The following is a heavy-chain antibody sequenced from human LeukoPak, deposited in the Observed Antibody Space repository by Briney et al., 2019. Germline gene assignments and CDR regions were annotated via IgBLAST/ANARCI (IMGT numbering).Heavy chain of an antibody. V-gene: IGHV3-21*01. D-gene: IGHD4-17*01. CDR3: ARGGADYVIGY. CDR2: ITRSSDYI. CDR1: GFTFSSYS. Sequence: GGSLRLSCAASGFTFSSYSMNWVRQAPGKGLEWVSSITRSSDYIYYADSVKGRFTISRDNARNSLYLQMNHLRAEDTAVYYCARGGADYVIGYWGQGTLVTVSS. J-gene: IGHJ4*02.